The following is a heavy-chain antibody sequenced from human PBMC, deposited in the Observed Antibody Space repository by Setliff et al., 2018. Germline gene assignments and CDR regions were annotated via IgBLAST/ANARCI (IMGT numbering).Heavy chain of an antibody. V-gene: IGHV3-23*01. J-gene: IGHJ4*02. D-gene: IGHD3-22*01. CDR1: GFTFNVYA. CDR2: ITFGSLSR. CDR3: AKGQGQYYDSSGYYGRVSDY. Sequence: GGSLRLSCAASGFTFNVYAMSWVRQAPGKGLEWVSAITFGSLSRYYADSVKGRFTISRDNSKNTLFLEMNSLRTEDTAVYYCAKGQGQYYDSSGYYGRVSDYWGQGTLVTVSS.